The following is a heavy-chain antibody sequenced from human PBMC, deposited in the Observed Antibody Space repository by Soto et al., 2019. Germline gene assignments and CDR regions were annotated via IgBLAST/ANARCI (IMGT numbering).Heavy chain of an antibody. CDR3: AKGSSWYYYGMDV. CDR1: GFTVSSNY. J-gene: IGHJ6*02. V-gene: IGHV3-66*01. D-gene: IGHD6-13*01. CDR2: IYSGGST. Sequence: EVQLVESGGGLVQPGGSLRLSCAASGFTVSSNYMSWVRQAPGKGLEWVSVIYSGGSTYYADSVKGRFTISRDNSKNTLYLQMNSLRAEDTAVYYCAKGSSWYYYGMDVWGQGTTVTVSS.